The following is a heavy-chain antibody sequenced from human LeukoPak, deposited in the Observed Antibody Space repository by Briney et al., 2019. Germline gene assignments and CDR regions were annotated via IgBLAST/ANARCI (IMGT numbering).Heavy chain of an antibody. J-gene: IGHJ6*02. V-gene: IGHV3-23*01. CDR2: ISGSGNRT. Sequence: GGSLRLSCAASGFTFSSYAMSWVRQAPGKGLEWVSSISGSGNRTYYADSVKGRFAISRDNSKNTLFLQMNSLRAEDTAVYYCARDNRGYYYYYGMDVWGQGTTVTVSS. D-gene: IGHD1-14*01. CDR3: ARDNRGYYYYYGMDV. CDR1: GFTFSSYA.